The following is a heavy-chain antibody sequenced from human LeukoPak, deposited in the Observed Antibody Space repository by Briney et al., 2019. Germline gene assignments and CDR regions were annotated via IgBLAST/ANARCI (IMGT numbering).Heavy chain of an antibody. CDR3: ARHKDDYDFYMDG. CDR2: IYYSEST. CDR1: GDSISTISYY. Sequence: PSETLCLTCSVSGDSISTISYYWGWIPQPPGKVLEWIGTIYYSESTYYDPSLPSRDTICDDTNKNQFSLKQSYISADDTALYYCARHKDDYDFYMDGWGKGTTVTISS. J-gene: IGHJ6*03. V-gene: IGHV4-39*01.